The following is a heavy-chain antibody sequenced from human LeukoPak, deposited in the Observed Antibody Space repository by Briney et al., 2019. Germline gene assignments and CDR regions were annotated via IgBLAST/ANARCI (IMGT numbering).Heavy chain of an antibody. CDR3: ARANDILTGYSDYFDY. CDR1: GYTFTGYY. Sequence: GASVKVSCKASGYTFTGYYMHWVRQAPGQGLEWMGWINPNSGGTNYAQKFQGRVTMTRDTSISTAYMELSRLRSDDTAVYYCARANDILTGYSDYFDYWGQGTLVTVSS. D-gene: IGHD3-9*01. J-gene: IGHJ4*02. V-gene: IGHV1-2*02. CDR2: INPNSGGT.